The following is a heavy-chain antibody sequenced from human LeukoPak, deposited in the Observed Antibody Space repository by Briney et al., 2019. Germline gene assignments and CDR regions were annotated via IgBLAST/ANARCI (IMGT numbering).Heavy chain of an antibody. CDR1: GFTFSSYA. CDR2: ISGSGGST. CDR3: ATQYDFWSGYYTWYYFDY. J-gene: IGHJ4*02. Sequence: GASLRLSCAASGFTFSSYAMSWVRQAPGKGLEWVSAISGSGGSTYYADSVKGRFTISRDNSKNTLYLQMNSLRAEDTAVYYCATQYDFWSGYYTWYYFDYWGQGTLVTVSS. V-gene: IGHV3-23*01. D-gene: IGHD3-3*01.